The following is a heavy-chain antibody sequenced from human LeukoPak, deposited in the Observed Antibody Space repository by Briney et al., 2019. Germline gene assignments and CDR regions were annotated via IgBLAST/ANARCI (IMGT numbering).Heavy chain of an antibody. CDR1: GGTFSSYA. V-gene: IGHV1-69*04. J-gene: IGHJ4*02. CDR2: IIPILGIA. D-gene: IGHD1-26*01. CDR3: ARGTTKNNWATDY. Sequence: GASVKVSCKASGGTFSSYAISWVRQAPGQGLEWMGRIIPILGIANYAQKFQGRVTITADKSTSTAYMELSSLRSDDTAVYYCARGTTKNNWATDYWGPGTLVTVSS.